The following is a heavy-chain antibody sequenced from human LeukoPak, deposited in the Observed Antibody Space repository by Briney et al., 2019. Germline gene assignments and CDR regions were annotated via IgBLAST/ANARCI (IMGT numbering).Heavy chain of an antibody. CDR1: GFTFSSYE. D-gene: IGHD6-19*01. V-gene: IGHV3-48*03. CDR3: AKATFSSGWSNYYYYMDV. Sequence: GGSLRLSCAASGFTFSSYEMNWVRQAPGKGLEWVSYISSSGSTIYYADSVKGRFTISRDNAKNSLYLQMNSLRAEDTAVYYCAKATFSSGWSNYYYYMDVGGKGTTVTVS. J-gene: IGHJ6*03. CDR2: ISSSGSTI.